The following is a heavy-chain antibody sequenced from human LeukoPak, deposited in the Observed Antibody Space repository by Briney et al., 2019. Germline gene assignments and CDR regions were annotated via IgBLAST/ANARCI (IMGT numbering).Heavy chain of an antibody. J-gene: IGHJ4*02. CDR1: GGSISSSSYY. D-gene: IGHD3-22*01. Sequence: SETLSLTCTVSGGSISSSSYYWGWIRQPPGKGLEWIGSIYYSGSTYYNPSLKSRVTISVDTSKNQFSLKLSSVTAADTAVYYCARSGDSSGYYPTPQNYFDYWGQGTLVTVSS. CDR3: ARSGDSSGYYPTPQNYFDY. CDR2: IYYSGST. V-gene: IGHV4-39*01.